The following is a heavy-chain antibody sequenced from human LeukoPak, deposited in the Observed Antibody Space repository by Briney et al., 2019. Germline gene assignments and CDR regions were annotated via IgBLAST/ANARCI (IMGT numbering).Heavy chain of an antibody. CDR3: AGTPNWFDP. V-gene: IGHV4-59*01. Sequence: SVTLSLTCSVSGDSISSYYWSWIRQPPGKGLEWIGYIYYSGSTNYNPSLKSRVTISVDTSKNQFSLKLSSVTAADTAVYYCAGTPNWFDPWGQGTLVTVSS. D-gene: IGHD2-15*01. CDR2: IYYSGST. J-gene: IGHJ5*02. CDR1: GDSISSYY.